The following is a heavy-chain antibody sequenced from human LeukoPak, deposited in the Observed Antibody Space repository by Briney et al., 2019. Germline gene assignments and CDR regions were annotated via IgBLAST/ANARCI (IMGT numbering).Heavy chain of an antibody. V-gene: IGHV3-48*03. J-gene: IGHJ4*02. D-gene: IGHD3-3*01. CDR3: ARLREIPVFGVVTKSTSYFDY. CDR2: ISSSGSII. Sequence: GGSLRLSCAASGFTFSSYEMNWVRQAPGKGLEWISYISSSGSIIHDADSVKGRFTISRDNTKNSLYLQMSSLRAGDTAVYYCARLREIPVFGVVTKSTSYFDYWGQGTLVTVSS. CDR1: GFTFSSYE.